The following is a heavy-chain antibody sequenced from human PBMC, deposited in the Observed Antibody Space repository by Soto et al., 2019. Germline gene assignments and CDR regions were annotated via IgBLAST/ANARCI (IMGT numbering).Heavy chain of an antibody. CDR1: GYTFTSYG. J-gene: IGHJ5*02. V-gene: IGHV1-18*01. CDR3: ARDLPRGSSSGNWFDP. CDR2: ISAYNGNT. D-gene: IGHD6-6*01. Sequence: ASVKVSCKASGYTFTSYGISWVRQAPGQGLEWMGWISAYNGNTNYAQKLQGRVTMTTDTSTSTAYMELRSLRSDDTAVYYCARDLPRGSSSGNWFDPWGQGTLVTVS.